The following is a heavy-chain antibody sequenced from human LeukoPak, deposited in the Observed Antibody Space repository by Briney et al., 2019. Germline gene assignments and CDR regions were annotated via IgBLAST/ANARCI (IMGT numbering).Heavy chain of an antibody. D-gene: IGHD2-2*01. J-gene: IGHJ4*02. CDR3: AKAEDIVVVPAAMGSGY. CDR1: GFTFSSYG. CDR2: ISYDGSNK. V-gene: IGHV3-30*18. Sequence: GGSLRLPCAASGFTFSSYGMHWVRQAPGKGLEWVAVISYDGSNKYYADSVKGRFTISRDNSKNTLYLQMNSLRAEDTAVYYCAKAEDIVVVPAAMGSGYWGQGTLVTVSS.